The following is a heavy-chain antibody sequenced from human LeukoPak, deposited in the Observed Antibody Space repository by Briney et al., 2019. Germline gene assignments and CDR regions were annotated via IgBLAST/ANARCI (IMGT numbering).Heavy chain of an antibody. CDR3: ARESWFGESEAGYFDY. Sequence: ASVKVSCKASGYTFTSYYMHWVPQAPGQGLEWMGIINPSGGSTSYAQKFQGRATMTRDTSTSTVYMELSSLRSEDTAVYYCARESWFGESEAGYFDYWGQGTLVTVSS. CDR1: GYTFTSYY. V-gene: IGHV1-46*01. D-gene: IGHD3-10*01. J-gene: IGHJ4*02. CDR2: INPSGGST.